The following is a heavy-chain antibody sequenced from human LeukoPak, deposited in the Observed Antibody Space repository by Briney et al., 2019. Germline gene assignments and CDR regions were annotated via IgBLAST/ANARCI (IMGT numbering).Heavy chain of an antibody. CDR2: ISANGDST. D-gene: IGHD1-26*01. J-gene: IGHJ4*02. CDR3: ARVVDTGYFDF. V-gene: IGHV3-64*01. CDR1: GFTLSSYS. Sequence: GGSLRLPCAASGFTLSSYSMHWVRQAPGKGLEYVSAISANGDSTYYANSVEGRFIISRDNSKNTLYLQMGSLRAEDMAVYYCARVVDTGYFDFWGQGTLVTVSS.